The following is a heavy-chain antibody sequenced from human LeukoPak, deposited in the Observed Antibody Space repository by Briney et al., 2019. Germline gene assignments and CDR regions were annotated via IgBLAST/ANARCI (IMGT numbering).Heavy chain of an antibody. J-gene: IGHJ4*02. D-gene: IGHD3-22*01. CDR2: IYYSGST. CDR3: AKQYDSSGSY. Sequence: SETLSLTCTVSGGSISTNGYYWAWIRQPPGKGLEWIGSIYYSGSTYYNPSLKSRVTISVDTSKNQFSLKLSSVTAADTAVYYCAKQYDSSGSYWGQGTLVTVSS. CDR1: GGSISTNGYY. V-gene: IGHV4-39*01.